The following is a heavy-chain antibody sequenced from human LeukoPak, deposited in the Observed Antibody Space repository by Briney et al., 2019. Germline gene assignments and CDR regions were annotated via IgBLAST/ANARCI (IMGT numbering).Heavy chain of an antibody. CDR1: GFTVSSNY. CDR3: ARARAYYYDSSGYYLWKYYFDY. J-gene: IGHJ4*02. V-gene: IGHV3-53*01. CDR2: IYSGGST. D-gene: IGHD3-22*01. Sequence: PGGSLRLSCAASGFTVSSNYMSWVRQAPGKGLEWVSVIYSGGSTYYADSVKGRFTISRDNSKNTLYLQMNSLRAEDTAVYYCARARAYYYDSSGYYLWKYYFDYWGQGTLVTVSS.